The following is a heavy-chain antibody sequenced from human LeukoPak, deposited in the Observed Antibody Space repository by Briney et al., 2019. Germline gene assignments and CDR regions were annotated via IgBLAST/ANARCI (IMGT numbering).Heavy chain of an antibody. Sequence: GESLKISCKGSGYSFTSYWIGWVHQMPGKGLEWMGIIYPGDSDTRYSPSFQGQVTISADKSISTAYLQWSSLKASDTAMYYCARQVVVPAANYYYYYMDVWGKGTTVTVSS. V-gene: IGHV5-51*07. J-gene: IGHJ6*03. CDR3: ARQVVVPAANYYYYYMDV. CDR1: GYSFTSYW. CDR2: IYPGDSDT. D-gene: IGHD2-2*01.